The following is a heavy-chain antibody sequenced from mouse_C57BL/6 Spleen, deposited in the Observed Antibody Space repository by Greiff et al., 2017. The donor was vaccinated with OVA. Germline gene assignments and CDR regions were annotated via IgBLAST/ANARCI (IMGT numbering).Heavy chain of an antibody. Sequence: EVKLVESVAELVRPGASVKLSCTASGFNIKNTYMHWVKQRPEQGLEWIGRIDPANGNTKYAPKFQGKATITADTSSNTAYLQLSSLTSKDTAIYYCARSANWDVWFAYWGQGTLVTVSA. CDR3: ARSANWDVWFAY. CDR2: IDPANGNT. CDR1: GFNIKNTY. J-gene: IGHJ3*01. D-gene: IGHD4-1*01. V-gene: IGHV14-3*01.